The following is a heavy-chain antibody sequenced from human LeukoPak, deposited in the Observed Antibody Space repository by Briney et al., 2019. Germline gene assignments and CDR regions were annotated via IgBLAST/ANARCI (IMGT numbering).Heavy chain of an antibody. CDR3: ARVTSGMRYNWFDP. D-gene: IGHD2-2*01. J-gene: IGHJ5*02. V-gene: IGHV1-8*01. Sequence: ASVKVSCKTSGYTVTDYDVNWVRQAPGQGLEWMGYIHPRSGYSESAQRFQGRLSMTRDVSTDTAYMELSTLTSDDTAVYYCARVTSGMRYNWFDPWGQGTLIIVSS. CDR2: IHPRSGYS. CDR1: GYTVTDYD.